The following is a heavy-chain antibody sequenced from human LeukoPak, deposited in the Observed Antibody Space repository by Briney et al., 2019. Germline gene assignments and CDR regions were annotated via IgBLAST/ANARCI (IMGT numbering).Heavy chain of an antibody. J-gene: IGHJ4*02. CDR2: SYSGGDT. D-gene: IGHD1-1*01. CDR1: GFTDSRNY. Sequence: GGSLSLSCAASGFTDSRNYMSWVRQAPGKGLEWVSVSYSGGDTYYPDSAKGRFTVSRDNPKNTVYLQMNSLRAEDTAVYFCARSPVLDRNDWSFADWGQGTLVTVSS. V-gene: IGHV3-53*01. CDR3: ARSPVLDRNDWSFAD.